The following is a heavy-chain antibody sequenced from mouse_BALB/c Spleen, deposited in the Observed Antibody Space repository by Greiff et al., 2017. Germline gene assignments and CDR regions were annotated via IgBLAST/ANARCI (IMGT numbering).Heavy chain of an antibody. V-gene: IGHV5-17*02. D-gene: IGHD4-1*01. CDR2: ISSGSSTI. CDR3: ARSTGNAMDY. CDR1: GFTFSSFG. J-gene: IGHJ4*01. Sequence: EVKLMESGGGLVQPGGSRKLSCAASGFTFSSFGMHWVRQAPEKGLEWVAYISSGSSTIYYADTVKGRFTISRDNPKNTLFLQMTSLRSEDTAMYYCARSTGNAMDYWGQGTSVTVSS.